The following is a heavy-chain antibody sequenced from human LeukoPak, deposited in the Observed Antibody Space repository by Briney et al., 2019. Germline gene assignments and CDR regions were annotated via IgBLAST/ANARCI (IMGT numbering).Heavy chain of an antibody. CDR3: ARGGSSGWYAGRFDP. J-gene: IGHJ5*02. D-gene: IGHD6-19*01. Sequence: PSETLSLTCTVSGGSISSYYWSWIRQPPGKGLEWIGYIYYSGSPNYNPSLKSRVTISVDTSKNQFSLKLSSVTAADTAVYYCARGGSSGWYAGRFDPWGQGTLVTVSS. V-gene: IGHV4-59*01. CDR2: IYYSGSP. CDR1: GGSISSYY.